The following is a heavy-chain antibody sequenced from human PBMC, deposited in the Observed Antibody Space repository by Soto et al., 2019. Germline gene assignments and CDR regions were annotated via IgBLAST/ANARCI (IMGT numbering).Heavy chain of an antibody. CDR2: INPNSGGK. D-gene: IGHD2-2*01. J-gene: IGHJ4*02. CDR3: WRSIIAAMVDY. Sequence: SVQVSCKASGYTFTGDYMPWGRQVPGQGLEWIGWINPNSGGKNYAQKFQGRVTMTRVSSTSTTYMELNRVRSDVTAVYYYWRSIIAAMVDYWGQGTPGTAS. CDR1: GYTFTGDY. V-gene: IGHV1-2*02.